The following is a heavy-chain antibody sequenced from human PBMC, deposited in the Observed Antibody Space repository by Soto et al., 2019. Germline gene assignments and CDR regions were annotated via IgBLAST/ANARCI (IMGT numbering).Heavy chain of an antibody. V-gene: IGHV4-30-2*01. J-gene: IGHJ6*02. Sequence: SETLSLTCAVSGGSISSGGYSWSWIRQPPGKGLEWIGYIYHSGSTYYNPSLKSRVTISVDRSKNQFSLKLSSVTAADTAVYYCARGRRHSSGVASMDVWGQGTTVTVSS. CDR2: IYHSGST. D-gene: IGHD6-19*01. CDR3: ARGRRHSSGVASMDV. CDR1: GGSISSGGYS.